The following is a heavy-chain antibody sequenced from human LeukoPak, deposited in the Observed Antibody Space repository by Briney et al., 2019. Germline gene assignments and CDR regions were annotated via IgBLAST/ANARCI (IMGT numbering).Heavy chain of an antibody. D-gene: IGHD3-10*01. CDR3: ARATFMFRGVPLEPDAFDI. CDR2: MDYSGTT. CDR1: NVSISSYH. V-gene: IGHV4-59*01. Sequence: SETLSLTCTVSNVSISSYHWSWVRQPPGKGLEWIGYMDYSGTTSYNPSLKSRVTISVDTSKNQFSLRVRSVSAADTAVYYCARATFMFRGVPLEPDAFDIWGQGTMVSVSS. J-gene: IGHJ3*02.